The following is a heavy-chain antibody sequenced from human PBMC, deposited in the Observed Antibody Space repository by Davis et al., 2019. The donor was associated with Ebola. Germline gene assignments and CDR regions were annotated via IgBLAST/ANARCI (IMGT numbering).Heavy chain of an antibody. CDR3: AKDSSSSSHYYYGMDV. J-gene: IGHJ6*04. CDR2: FGTSGDT. V-gene: IGHV3-23*01. Sequence: GESLKISCAASGFIFRSYVMSWVRRAPGKGLEWVSTFGTSGDTYYADSVKGRFTISRDNSKNTLYLQMNGLRAEDTALYYCAKDSSSSSHYYYGMDVWGKGTTVTVSS. D-gene: IGHD6-6*01. CDR1: GFIFRSYV.